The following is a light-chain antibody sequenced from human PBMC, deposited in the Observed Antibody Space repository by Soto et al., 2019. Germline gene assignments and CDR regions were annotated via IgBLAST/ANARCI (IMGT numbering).Light chain of an antibody. CDR2: DAF. Sequence: DIQMTQSPSSLSASVGDRVTITCQASQDINSYLAWYQQKPGKAPKFLIFDAFNLESGVPSRFSGSGSGTDFTLTISSLQPEDFATYCCQQSYSTPPLTLGGGTKVDIK. V-gene: IGKV1-39*01. CDR1: QDINSY. J-gene: IGKJ4*01. CDR3: QQSYSTPPLT.